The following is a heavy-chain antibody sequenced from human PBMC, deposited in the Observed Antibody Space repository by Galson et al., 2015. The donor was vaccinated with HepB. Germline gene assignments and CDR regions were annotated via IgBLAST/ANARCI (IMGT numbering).Heavy chain of an antibody. J-gene: IGHJ2*01. D-gene: IGHD3-3*01. CDR1: GGSVTSGNYY. CDR2: VFQRGST. CDR3: ARSGTDDFWSGYYNRYFDR. V-gene: IGHV4-61*01. Sequence: SETLSLTCNVSGGSVTSGNYYWTWIRQPPGKGLEYIGHVFQRGSTNYNPSLRSRVSISVDTSKNHFSLKLTSVTAADTAVYYCARSGTDDFWSGYYNRYFDRWGRGTLVSVSS.